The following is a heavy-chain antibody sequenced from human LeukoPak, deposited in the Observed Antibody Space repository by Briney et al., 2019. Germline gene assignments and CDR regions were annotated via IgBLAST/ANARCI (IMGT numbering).Heavy chain of an antibody. Sequence: SVKVSCKASGDTFSSYAFSWVRQAPGQGLEWMGAIIPMSGTTHYAQNFQGRVTITSDESTRTEYLEVTSLRSEDTALYYCARSNNVFFAGDHWGQGTLVTVSS. D-gene: IGHD1/OR15-1a*01. CDR3: ARSNNVFFAGDH. J-gene: IGHJ4*02. CDR2: IIPMSGTT. V-gene: IGHV1-69*13. CDR1: GDTFSSYA.